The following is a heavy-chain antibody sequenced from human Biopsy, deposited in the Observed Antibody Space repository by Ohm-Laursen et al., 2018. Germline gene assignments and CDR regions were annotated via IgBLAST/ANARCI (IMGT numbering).Heavy chain of an antibody. J-gene: IGHJ2*01. CDR3: AKDRRTMRIWYFDL. CDR1: GFTFSSYW. Sequence: SLRLSCAASGFTFSSYWMSWVRQAPGKGLEWVSGISSSGNSTYYAGSVKGRFTISRDNSKNTLYLQLNSLRVDDTAVYYCAKDRRTMRIWYFDLWGRGTLVTVSS. D-gene: IGHD4/OR15-4a*01. CDR2: ISSSGNST. V-gene: IGHV3-23*01.